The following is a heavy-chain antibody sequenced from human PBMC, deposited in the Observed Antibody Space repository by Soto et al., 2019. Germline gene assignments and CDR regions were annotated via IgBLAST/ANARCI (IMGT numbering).Heavy chain of an antibody. CDR3: AKGGDYWYFDL. J-gene: IGHJ2*01. CDR1: GFTFDDYT. CDR2: ISWDGGTT. Sequence: QLVESGGVVVQPGGSLRLSCAASGFTFDDYTMHWVRQVPGKGLDWVSTISWDGGTTYYADSVKGRFTISRDNSKSSLYLQMNGLTTEDSGIYYCAKGGDYWYFDLWGRGTLATVSS. D-gene: IGHD3-16*01. V-gene: IGHV3-43*01.